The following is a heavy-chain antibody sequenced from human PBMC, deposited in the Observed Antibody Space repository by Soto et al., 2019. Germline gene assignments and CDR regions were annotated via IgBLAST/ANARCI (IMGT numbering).Heavy chain of an antibody. CDR1: GGSISSYY. V-gene: IGHV4-4*07. CDR2: IYTSGST. D-gene: IGHD4-17*01. J-gene: IGHJ4*02. CDR3: ARSVYGDYSGNFDY. Sequence: SETLSLTCTVSGGSISSYYWRWLWQPAGKGLEWIGRIYTSGSTNYNPSLKSRVTMSVDTSKNQFSLKLSSVTAADTAVYYCARSVYGDYSGNFDYWGPGTLVTVSS.